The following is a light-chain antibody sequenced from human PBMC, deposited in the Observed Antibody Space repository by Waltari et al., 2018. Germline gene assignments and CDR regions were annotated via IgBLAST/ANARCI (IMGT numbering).Light chain of an antibody. V-gene: IGKV1-5*03. CDR2: KAS. CDR1: QSIRSW. Sequence: DIQMTQSPSTLSASVGDRVTITCRASQSIRSWLAWYQQKPGKAPKILIYKASTLESGVPPRFSGSESGTEFTLTISSLQPDDFATYYCQQYHIYSPWTFGQGTKVEIK. J-gene: IGKJ1*01. CDR3: QQYHIYSPWT.